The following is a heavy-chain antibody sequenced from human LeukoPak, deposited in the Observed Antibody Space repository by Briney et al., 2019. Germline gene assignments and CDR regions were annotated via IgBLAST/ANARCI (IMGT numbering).Heavy chain of an antibody. V-gene: IGHV3-23*01. CDR3: ARDGSWGDYQFYFYMDV. CDR1: GFTFGSFA. Sequence: GGSLRLSCEASGFTFGSFAMSWVRQAPGKGLEWLSGISASGHYIYQADSVKGRFTISRDNSKNTLYIEMNSLRAEDTAVHYCARDGSWGDYQFYFYMDVWGKGTTVTVSS. D-gene: IGHD2-2*01. J-gene: IGHJ6*03. CDR2: ISASGHYI.